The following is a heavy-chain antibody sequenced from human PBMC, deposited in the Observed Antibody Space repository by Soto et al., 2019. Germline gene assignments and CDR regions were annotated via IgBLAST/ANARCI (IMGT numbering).Heavy chain of an antibody. CDR1: GGSISSYY. CDR2: IYYSGST. Sequence: PSETLSLTCTVSGGSISSYYWSWIRQPPGKGLEYIGYIYYSGSTNYNPSLKSRVTISVDTSKNQFSLKLSSVTAADTAVYYCARSLYSGSYTNWFDPWGQGTLVTVS. D-gene: IGHD1-26*01. V-gene: IGHV4-59*01. CDR3: ARSLYSGSYTNWFDP. J-gene: IGHJ5*02.